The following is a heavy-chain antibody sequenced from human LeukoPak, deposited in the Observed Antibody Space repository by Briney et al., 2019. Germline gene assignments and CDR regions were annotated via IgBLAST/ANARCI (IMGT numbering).Heavy chain of an antibody. CDR1: GFTFSSYG. V-gene: IGHV3-30*02. CDR2: VRYTGSNQ. Sequence: GGSLRLSCAASGFTFSSYGMHWDRRAPGKGLEWVAFVRYTGSNQYYTDSVKGRFTISRDNSKDTLYLQMNSLRADDTAVYYCARDSKIQSWLYYFDYWGQGTLVTVSS. D-gene: IGHD5-18*01. CDR3: ARDSKIQSWLYYFDY. J-gene: IGHJ4*02.